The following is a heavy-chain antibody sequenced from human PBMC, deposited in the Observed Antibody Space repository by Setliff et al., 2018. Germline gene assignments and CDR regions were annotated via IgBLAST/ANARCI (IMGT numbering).Heavy chain of an antibody. V-gene: IGHV4-34*01. CDR2: INHSGST. D-gene: IGHD3-3*01. J-gene: IGHJ6*03. CDR1: GGSFSGYY. CDR3: ARVSGFLYMDV. Sequence: PSETLSLTCAVYGGSFSGYYWSWIRQPPGKGLEWIGEINHSGSTDYNPSLGSRVTISLDRSKTQFSLKLSSVTAADTAVYYCARVSGFLYMDVWGKGTTVTVSS.